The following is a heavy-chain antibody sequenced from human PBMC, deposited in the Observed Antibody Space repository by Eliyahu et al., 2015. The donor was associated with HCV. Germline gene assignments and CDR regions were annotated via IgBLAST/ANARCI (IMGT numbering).Heavy chain of an antibody. V-gene: IGHV1-18*01. CDR3: ARGNDYGHYYFEY. D-gene: IGHD3-16*01. Sequence: QVQLVQSGAEVKKPGASVKVSCXASGYXFTTHGIRWVRQAPGQGLEWMGWISVYNGNTKYAQKFQGRVTMTTDTSTSTAYMELRSLGSDDTAVYFCARGNDYGHYYFEYWGQGTLVTVSS. CDR2: ISVYNGNT. CDR1: GYXFTTHG. J-gene: IGHJ4*02.